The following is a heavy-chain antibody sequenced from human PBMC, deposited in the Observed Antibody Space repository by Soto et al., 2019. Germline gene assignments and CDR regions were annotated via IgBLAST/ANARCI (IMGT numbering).Heavy chain of an antibody. J-gene: IGHJ6*03. V-gene: IGHV3-23*01. CDR3: AKDGFLEWPGRGDMDV. CDR2: ISGSGGST. D-gene: IGHD3-3*01. CDR1: GFTFSSYA. Sequence: GGSLRLSCAASGFTFSSYAMSWVRQAPGKGLEWVSAISGSGGSTYYADSVKGRFTISRDNSKNTLYLQMNSLRAEDTAVYYCAKDGFLEWPGRGDMDVWGKGTTVTVSS.